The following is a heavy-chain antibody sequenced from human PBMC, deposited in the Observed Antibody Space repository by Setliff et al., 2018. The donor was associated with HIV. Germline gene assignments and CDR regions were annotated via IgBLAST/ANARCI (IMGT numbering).Heavy chain of an antibody. D-gene: IGHD3-16*02. CDR2: AGSADYGGNA. CDR1: GGSISNSNYF. V-gene: IGHV4-39*02. Sequence: PSETLSLTCTVSGGSISNSNYFWDWIRQPPGKGLEWIGSAGSADYGGNAYYNPSLKSRVSISVDTSKNRFSLKLSPVTAADTAVYYCARETYDYVWGTYRYRPRHFDYWGQGTLVTVSS. J-gene: IGHJ4*02. CDR3: ARETYDYVWGTYRYRPRHFDY.